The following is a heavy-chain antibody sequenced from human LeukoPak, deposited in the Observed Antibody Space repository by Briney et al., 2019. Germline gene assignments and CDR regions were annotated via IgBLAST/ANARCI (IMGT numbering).Heavy chain of an antibody. D-gene: IGHD2-15*01. V-gene: IGHV1-69*13. Sequence: SVKVSCKASGGTVSSYAISWVRQAPGQGLAWMGGIIPIFGTANYAQKFQGRVTIAADESTSTAYMELSSLRSEDTAVYYCASGLGAGSCDYWGQGTLVTVSS. CDR1: GGTVSSYA. CDR3: ASGLGAGSCDY. CDR2: IIPIFGTA. J-gene: IGHJ4*02.